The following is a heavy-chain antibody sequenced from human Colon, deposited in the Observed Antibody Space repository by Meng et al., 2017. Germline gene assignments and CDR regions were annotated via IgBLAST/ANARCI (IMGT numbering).Heavy chain of an antibody. V-gene: IGHV4-59*01. J-gene: IGHJ5*02. CDR1: GGPISNYY. Sequence: QRQESGPGLVKPSETLSLTRPFSGGPISNYYWSWIRQPPGKGLEWIGYIYYSGTTNYNPSLKSRVTISIDTSKNQFSLKLNSVTAADTAVYYCAGDSSGYNWLDPWGQGTLVTVSS. D-gene: IGHD6-19*01. CDR2: IYYSGTT. CDR3: AGDSSGYNWLDP.